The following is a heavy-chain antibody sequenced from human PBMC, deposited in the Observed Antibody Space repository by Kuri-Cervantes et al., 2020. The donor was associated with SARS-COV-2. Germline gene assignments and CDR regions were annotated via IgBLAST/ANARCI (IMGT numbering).Heavy chain of an antibody. D-gene: IGHD4-23*01. CDR1: GFTFSSYD. Sequence: GESLKISCAASGFTFSSYDMHWVRQATGKGLEWVSAIGTAGDPYYPGSVKGRFTISRENAKNSLYLQTNSLRAEDTAVYYCARDDRVRRDYGGNGMAYYYYGMDVWGQGTTVTVSS. J-gene: IGHJ6*02. V-gene: IGHV3-13*05. CDR2: IGTAGDP. CDR3: ARDDRVRRDYGGNGMAYYYYGMDV.